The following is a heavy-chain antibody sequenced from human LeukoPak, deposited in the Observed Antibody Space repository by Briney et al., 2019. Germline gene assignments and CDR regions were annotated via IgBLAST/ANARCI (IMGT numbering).Heavy chain of an antibody. D-gene: IGHD2-15*01. V-gene: IGHV1-3*01. CDR1: GYTFTSYA. Sequence: ASVKVSCKASGYTFTSYAMHWVRQAPGQRLEWMGWINAGNGNTKYSQKFQGRVTITRDTSASTAYMELSSLRSEDTAVYYCARQEYCSGGSCYTWFDPWGQGTLVIVSS. CDR3: ARQEYCSGGSCYTWFDP. CDR2: INAGNGNT. J-gene: IGHJ5*02.